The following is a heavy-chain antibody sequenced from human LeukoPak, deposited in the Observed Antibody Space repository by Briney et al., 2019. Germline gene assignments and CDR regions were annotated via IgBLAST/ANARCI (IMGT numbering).Heavy chain of an antibody. Sequence: GASVKVSCKASGYTFNSYIINWVRQAPGQGLEWMGSINAYNGNTNYAQKVQGRVTMTTDTSTSTAYMELRSLRADDTALYYCARDGFRGPSDYWGQGTLVTVSS. V-gene: IGHV1-18*01. CDR2: INAYNGNT. D-gene: IGHD3-16*01. CDR1: GYTFNSYI. CDR3: ARDGFRGPSDY. J-gene: IGHJ4*02.